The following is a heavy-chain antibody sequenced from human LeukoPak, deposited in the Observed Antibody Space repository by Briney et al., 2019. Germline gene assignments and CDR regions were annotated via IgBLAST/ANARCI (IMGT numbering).Heavy chain of an antibody. J-gene: IGHJ3*02. D-gene: IGHD3-16*01. CDR3: ARLGQPNASDI. CDR1: GGSFSGYY. Sequence: PSESLSLTCAVYGGSFSGYYWSWIRQPPGKGLECIGYFHYSVSTNYNPSLKSRVTISVDTSKNQFSLKLTSVTAADTAVYYCARLGQPNASDIWGQGTMVTVSS. CDR2: FHYSVST. V-gene: IGHV4-59*08.